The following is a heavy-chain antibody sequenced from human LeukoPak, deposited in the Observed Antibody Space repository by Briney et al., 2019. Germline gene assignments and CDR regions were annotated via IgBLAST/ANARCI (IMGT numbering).Heavy chain of an antibody. V-gene: IGHV4-39*07. CDR2: IYYSGST. CDR3: AKSAQKKYYMDV. CDR1: GGFISSSSYY. Sequence: SETLSLTCTVSGGFISSSSYYWGWIRQPPGKGLEWIGSIYYSGSTYYNPSLKSRVTISVDTSKNQFSLKLSSVTAADTAVYYCAKSAQKKYYMDVWGKGTTVTVSS. J-gene: IGHJ6*03.